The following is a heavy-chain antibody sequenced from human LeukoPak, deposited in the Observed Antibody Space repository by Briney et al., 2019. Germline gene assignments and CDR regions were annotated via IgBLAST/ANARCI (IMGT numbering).Heavy chain of an antibody. D-gene: IGHD6-13*01. CDR2: ISSSGSTI. Sequence: GGSLRLSCAASGFTFSSYEMIWVRQAPGKGLEWVSYISSSGSTIYYADSVKGRFTISRDNAKNSLYLQMNSLRAEDTAVYYCARDHIAAAGNLGFDYWGQGTLVTVSS. V-gene: IGHV3-48*03. CDR3: ARDHIAAAGNLGFDY. J-gene: IGHJ4*02. CDR1: GFTFSSYE.